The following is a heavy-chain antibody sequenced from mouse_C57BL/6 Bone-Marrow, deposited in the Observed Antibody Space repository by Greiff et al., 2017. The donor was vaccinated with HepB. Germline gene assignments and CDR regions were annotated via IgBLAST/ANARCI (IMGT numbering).Heavy chain of an antibody. J-gene: IGHJ3*01. D-gene: IGHD2-4*01. Sequence: VQLKESGGDLVKPGGSLKLSCAASGFTFSSYGMSWVRQTPDKRLEWVATISSGGSYTYYPDSVKGRFTISRDNAKNTLYLQMSSLKSEDTAMYYCATFYYDLWFAYWGQGTLVTVSA. V-gene: IGHV5-6*01. CDR2: ISSGGSYT. CDR3: ATFYYDLWFAY. CDR1: GFTFSSYG.